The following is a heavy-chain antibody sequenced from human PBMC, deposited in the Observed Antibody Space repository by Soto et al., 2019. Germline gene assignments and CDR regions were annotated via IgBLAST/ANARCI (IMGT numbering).Heavy chain of an antibody. Sequence: QVQLVQSGAEVKKPGSSVKVSCKASGVTFSSYAISWVRQAPGQGLEWMGGIIPIFGTANYAQKFQGRVTITADESTSTDYMELSSLRSEDTAVYYCARVLGYCSSTSCYTFYYGMDVWGQGTTVTVSS. V-gene: IGHV1-69*01. CDR2: IIPIFGTA. J-gene: IGHJ6*02. CDR3: ARVLGYCSSTSCYTFYYGMDV. CDR1: GVTFSSYA. D-gene: IGHD2-2*02.